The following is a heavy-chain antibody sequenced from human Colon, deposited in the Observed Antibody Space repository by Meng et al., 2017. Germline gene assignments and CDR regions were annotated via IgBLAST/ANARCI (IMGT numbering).Heavy chain of an antibody. J-gene: IGHJ4*02. CDR3: ARDWGDVRGGFDF. CDR1: GDSVSSNSAA. V-gene: IGHV6-1*01. Sequence: QVQLQQSGPGLVKPSPTLSLTCAISGDSVSSNSAAWNWIRQSPSRGLEWLGRTYYRSKYYNDYALSVKSRITINPDTSKNQFSLQLNSVTPEDTAIYYCARDWGDVRGGFDFWGQGTLVTVFS. CDR2: TYYRSKYYN. D-gene: IGHD3-10*02.